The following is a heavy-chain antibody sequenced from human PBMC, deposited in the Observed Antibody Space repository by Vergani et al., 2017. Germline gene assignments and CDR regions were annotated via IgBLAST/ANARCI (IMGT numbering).Heavy chain of an antibody. V-gene: IGHV3-33*01. J-gene: IGHJ4*02. CDR3: ARGDSGSYYGYDLFDY. CDR2: IWNDGKKQ. Sequence: QERLVESGGGVVQPGKSLRLSCAPSGFSVSNYGMHWVRQTPGKGLEWVAVIWNDGKKQYYADSVKGRFTISRDNSKNTLYLQMNSLRAEDTAVYYCARGDSGSYYGYDLFDYWGQGTLVTVSS. D-gene: IGHD1-26*01. CDR1: GFSVSNYG.